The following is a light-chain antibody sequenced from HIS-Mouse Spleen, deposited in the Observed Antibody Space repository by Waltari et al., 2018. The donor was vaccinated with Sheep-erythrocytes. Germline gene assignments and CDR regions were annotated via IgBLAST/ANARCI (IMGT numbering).Light chain of an antibody. CDR1: SSNTGAGYD. J-gene: IGLJ3*02. Sequence: QSVLTQPPSVSGAPGQRVTIPCTGNSSNTGAGYDVHWYQQLPGTAPKLLIYGNSNRPSGVPDRFSGSKSGTSASLAITGLQAEDEADYYCQSYDSSLSGWVFGGGTKLTVL. V-gene: IGLV1-40*01. CDR3: QSYDSSLSGWV. CDR2: GNS.